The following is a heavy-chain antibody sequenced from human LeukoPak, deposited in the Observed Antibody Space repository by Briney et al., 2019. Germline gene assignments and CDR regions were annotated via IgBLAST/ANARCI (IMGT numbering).Heavy chain of an antibody. V-gene: IGHV3-21*01. J-gene: IGHJ4*02. CDR2: IRGYDDSP. CDR3: ARVPKQRLLLQWFSDL. Sequence: GGPLRLSCTVSGFKMNDYSMTWIRQAPGKGLEWVSSIRGYDDSPYYEDSVRGRFTISRDDATNSLFLHMNSLRAEDTAMYYCARVPKQRLLLQWFSDLWGQGTLVTDSS. D-gene: IGHD6-25*01. CDR1: GFKMNDYS.